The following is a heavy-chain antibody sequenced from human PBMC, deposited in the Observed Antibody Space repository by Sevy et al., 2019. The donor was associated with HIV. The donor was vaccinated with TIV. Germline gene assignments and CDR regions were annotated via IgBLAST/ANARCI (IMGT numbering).Heavy chain of an antibody. CDR2: IKGDGSDK. D-gene: IGHD3-16*01. Sequence: GGCLRLSCAASGFTFSANWMNWVRQAPGKGLEWVANIKGDGSDKHYVDSVEGLFTISRDNAKNLLYLQMNSLRVEDTAVYYCAHQTFGRFESWGQGTLVSVSS. V-gene: IGHV3-7*01. J-gene: IGHJ4*02. CDR3: AHQTFGRFES. CDR1: GFTFSANW.